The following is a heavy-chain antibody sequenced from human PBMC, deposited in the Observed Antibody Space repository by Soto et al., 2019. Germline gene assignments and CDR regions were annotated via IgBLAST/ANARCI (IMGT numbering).Heavy chain of an antibody. CDR1: GGTFSSYA. Sequence: ASVKVSCKASGGTFSSYAISWVRQAPGQGLEWMGGIIPIFGTANYAQKFQGRVTITADESTSTAYMELSSLRSEDTAVYYCARLFITGTSGDYYYGMDVWGQGTTVTVSS. CDR3: ARLFITGTSGDYYYGMDV. V-gene: IGHV1-69*13. CDR2: IIPIFGTA. J-gene: IGHJ6*02. D-gene: IGHD1-20*01.